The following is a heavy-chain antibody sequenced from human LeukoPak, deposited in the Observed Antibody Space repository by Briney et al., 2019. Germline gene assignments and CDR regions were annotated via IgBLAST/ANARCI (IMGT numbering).Heavy chain of an antibody. CDR2: IYHNGST. CDR1: GYSISSGYY. J-gene: IGHJ3*02. Sequence: SETLSLTCTVSGYSISSGYYWGWIRQPPGKGLEWIGSIYHNGSTYYNPSLKGRVTVSVDTSKNHVSLKLGSVTAADTAVYYCAREVGWLHPQGAFDIWGQGTMVSVSS. CDR3: AREVGWLHPQGAFDI. V-gene: IGHV4-38-2*02. D-gene: IGHD5-12*01.